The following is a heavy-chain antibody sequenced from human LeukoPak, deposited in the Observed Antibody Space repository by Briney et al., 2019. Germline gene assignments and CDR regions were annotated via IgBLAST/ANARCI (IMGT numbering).Heavy chain of an antibody. J-gene: IGHJ4*02. V-gene: IGHV3-7*01. CDR1: GFNFNSCW. CDR3: ARLEGVYYFDY. D-gene: IGHD6-13*01. Sequence: GGSLRLSCAASGFNFNSCWMTWVRQAPGKGLEWVANIKEDEGEKYYVDSVKGRFTISRDNAKNALYLQMNSLRAEDTAVYYCARLEGVYYFDYWGQGTLVTVSS. CDR2: IKEDEGEK.